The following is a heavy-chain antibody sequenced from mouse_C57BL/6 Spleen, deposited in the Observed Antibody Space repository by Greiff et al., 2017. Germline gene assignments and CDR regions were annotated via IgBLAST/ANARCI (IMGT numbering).Heavy chain of an antibody. Sequence: QVQLQQPGAELVKPGASVKLSCKASGYTFTSYRMHWVKQRPGRGLEWIGRIDPNSGGTKYNEKFKSKATLTVDTPSSTAYMQLSSLTSEDSAVYYCARDYGSKYYYAMDYWGQGTSVTVSS. CDR3: ARDYGSKYYYAMDY. V-gene: IGHV1-72*01. CDR2: IDPNSGGT. D-gene: IGHD1-1*01. J-gene: IGHJ4*01. CDR1: GYTFTSYR.